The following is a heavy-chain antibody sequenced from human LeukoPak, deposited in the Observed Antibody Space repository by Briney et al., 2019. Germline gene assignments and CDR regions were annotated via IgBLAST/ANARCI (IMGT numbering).Heavy chain of an antibody. CDR3: ARGYDSSGYIYYYYYMDV. V-gene: IGHV4-34*01. J-gene: IGHJ6*03. Sequence: SETLSLTCAVYGGSFSNYYWSWIRQPPGKGLEWIGEINHSGSTNYNPSLKSRLTISVDTSKNQFSLKLSSVTAADTAVYYCARGYDSSGYIYYYYYMDVWGKGTTVTVSS. CDR2: INHSGST. CDR1: GGSFSNYY. D-gene: IGHD3-22*01.